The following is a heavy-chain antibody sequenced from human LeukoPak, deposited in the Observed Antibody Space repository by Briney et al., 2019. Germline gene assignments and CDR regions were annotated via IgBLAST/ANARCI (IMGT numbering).Heavy chain of an antibody. J-gene: IGHJ4*02. CDR3: ARHPEQQLVPDY. V-gene: IGHV4-59*08. CDR2: IYYRGST. Sequence: PSETLSLTCTVSGGSISSYYWSWIRQPPGKGLEGIRYIYYRGSTNYNPSLTGRVTISVDTSKNQFSLKLSSVTAADTAVYYCARHPEQQLVPDYWGQGTLVTVSS. D-gene: IGHD6-13*01. CDR1: GGSISSYY.